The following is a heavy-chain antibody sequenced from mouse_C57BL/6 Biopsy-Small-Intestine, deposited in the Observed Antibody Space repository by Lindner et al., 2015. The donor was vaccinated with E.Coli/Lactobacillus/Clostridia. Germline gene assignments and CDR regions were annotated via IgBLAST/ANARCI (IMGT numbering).Heavy chain of an antibody. CDR2: IRSKSNNYAT. CDR1: GFSFNTYA. J-gene: IGHJ4*01. Sequence: VQLQESGGGLVQPKGSLKLSCAASGFSFNTYAMNWVRQAPGKGLEWVARIRSKSNNYATYYADSVKDRFTISRDDSESMLYLQMNNLETEDTAMYYCVRHVVTKDYAMDYWGQGTSVTVSS. D-gene: IGHD2-2*01. V-gene: IGHV10-1*01. CDR3: VRHVVTKDYAMDY.